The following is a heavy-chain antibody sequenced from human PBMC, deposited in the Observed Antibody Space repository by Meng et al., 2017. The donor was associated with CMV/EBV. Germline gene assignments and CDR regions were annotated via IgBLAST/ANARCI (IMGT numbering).Heavy chain of an antibody. CDR3: ARGDIGVVPGAHYYYYGMDV. CDR1: GGSISSYY. Sequence: SETLSLTCTVSGGSISSYYMGWIRQAPGKGLEWIGYIYYSGSTNYNPSLKSRVTISVDTSKNQYPLKLSSVTAADTAVYYCARGDIGVVPGAHYYYYGMDVWGQGTTVTVSS. J-gene: IGHJ6*02. D-gene: IGHD2-2*01. CDR2: IYYSGST. V-gene: IGHV4-59*01.